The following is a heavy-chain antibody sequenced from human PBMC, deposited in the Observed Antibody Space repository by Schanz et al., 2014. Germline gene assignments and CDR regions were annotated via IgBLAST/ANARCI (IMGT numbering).Heavy chain of an antibody. V-gene: IGHV3-30*03. CDR1: GFTFSSYG. J-gene: IGHJ1*01. Sequence: QVHLVESGGGVVQPGRSLRLSCAASGFTFSSYGMHWVRQSPGKGLEWAALISHDGNNKHYVDSVKGRFTISRDNAKNTLYLQMNSLRAEDTAVYYCARSTSMYFLQWGQGTLATVSS. D-gene: IGHD2-2*01. CDR2: ISHDGNNK. CDR3: ARSTSMYFLQ.